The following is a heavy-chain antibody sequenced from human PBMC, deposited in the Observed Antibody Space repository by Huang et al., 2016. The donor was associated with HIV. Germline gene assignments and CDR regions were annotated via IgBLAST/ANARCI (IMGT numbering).Heavy chain of an antibody. CDR2: INYSGTI. CDR3: AREVMTSFGGPFDP. Sequence: QVQLYQWGAGLLRPSETLSLTCAVYRGSLSGYYWSWIRQSPEKGLEWIGEINYSGTINYNPSLKSRDTISVDTSKKQLSLKLKSVTAADTAVYYCAREVMTSFGGPFDPWGQGTLVAVSS. J-gene: IGHJ5*02. D-gene: IGHD3-16*01. CDR1: RGSLSGYY. V-gene: IGHV4-34*01.